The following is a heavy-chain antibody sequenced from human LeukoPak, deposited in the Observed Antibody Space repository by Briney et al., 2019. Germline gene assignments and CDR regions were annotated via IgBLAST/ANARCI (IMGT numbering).Heavy chain of an antibody. CDR2: IDYSGST. Sequence: SETLSLTCTVSGDSVSSDSYYWGWIRQPPGKGLEWIAYIDYSGSTKYNPSLKSRVTITLDTSKNQFSLKLSSVTAADTAVYYCARTNYSYFDYWGRGTLVTVSS. V-gene: IGHV4-61*01. CDR1: GDSVSSDSYY. CDR3: ARTNYSYFDY. J-gene: IGHJ4*02. D-gene: IGHD2-21*01.